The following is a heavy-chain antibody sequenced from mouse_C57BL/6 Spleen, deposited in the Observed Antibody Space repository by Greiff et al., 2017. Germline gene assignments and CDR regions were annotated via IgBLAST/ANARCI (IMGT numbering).Heavy chain of an antibody. Sequence: SLKSRLTISKDTSRNQVFLKITSVDTADTATYYCARRELGRNFDYWGQGTTLTVSS. J-gene: IGHJ2*01. D-gene: IGHD4-1*01. CDR3: ARRELGRNFDY. V-gene: IGHV8-12*01.